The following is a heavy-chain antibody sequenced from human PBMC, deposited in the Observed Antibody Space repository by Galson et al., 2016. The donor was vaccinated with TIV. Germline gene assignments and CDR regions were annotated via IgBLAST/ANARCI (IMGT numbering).Heavy chain of an antibody. CDR3: ARTVTENVYYSGMDV. J-gene: IGHJ6*02. V-gene: IGHV3-30*03. D-gene: IGHD2-21*02. CDR1: GFTFDDYA. Sequence: SLRLSCAASGFTFDDYAMHWVRQAPGKGLDWLAVISYDGINKYYADSVRGRYTISRDNSKNTLYLQMNSLRGEDTAVYYCARTVTENVYYSGMDVWGQGTTVTVSS. CDR2: ISYDGINK.